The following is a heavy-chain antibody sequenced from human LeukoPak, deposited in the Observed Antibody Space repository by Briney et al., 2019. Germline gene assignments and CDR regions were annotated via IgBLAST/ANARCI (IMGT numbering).Heavy chain of an antibody. Sequence: GGSLRLSCAASGFTFSSYAMSWVRQAPGKGLEWVSAISGSGGSTYYADSVKGRFTISRDNSKNTLYLQMNSLRAEDTAVYYCARRGGSGYYHFDYWGQGTLVTVSS. V-gene: IGHV3-23*01. D-gene: IGHD3-3*01. CDR3: ARRGGSGYYHFDY. CDR2: ISGSGGST. J-gene: IGHJ4*02. CDR1: GFTFSSYA.